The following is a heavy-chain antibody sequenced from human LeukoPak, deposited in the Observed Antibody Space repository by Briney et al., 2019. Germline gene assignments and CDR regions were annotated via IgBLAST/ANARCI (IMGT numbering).Heavy chain of an antibody. D-gene: IGHD2-2*01. CDR3: ARIARYCSSTSCYPDAFDI. CDR2: IYPGDSDT. Sequence: GESLKISCKGSGYSFTSYWIGWVRQMPGKGLEWMGIIYPGDSDTRYSPSFQGQVTISADKSISTAYLQWSSLKASDTAMYYCARIARYCSSTSCYPDAFDIWGQGTMVTVSS. J-gene: IGHJ3*02. V-gene: IGHV5-51*01. CDR1: GYSFTSYW.